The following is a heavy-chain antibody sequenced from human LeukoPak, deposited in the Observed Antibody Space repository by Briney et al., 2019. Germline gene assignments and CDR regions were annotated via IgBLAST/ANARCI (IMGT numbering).Heavy chain of an antibody. CDR3: ARHSSYGAFDI. Sequence: SETLSLTCTVSGGSISSYYWSWIRQPPGKGLEWIGYIYYSGSTNYNPSLKSRVTLSVDTSKNQFSLKLSSVTAADTAVYYCARHSSYGAFDIWGQGTMVTVSS. V-gene: IGHV4-59*08. CDR1: GGSISSYY. J-gene: IGHJ3*02. D-gene: IGHD5-18*01. CDR2: IYYSGST.